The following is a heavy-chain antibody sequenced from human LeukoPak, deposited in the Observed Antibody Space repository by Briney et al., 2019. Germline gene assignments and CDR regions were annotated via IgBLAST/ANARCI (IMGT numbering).Heavy chain of an antibody. J-gene: IGHJ4*02. CDR3: ARDRGSGSYYTALDY. D-gene: IGHD3-10*01. V-gene: IGHV3-21*01. Sequence: GGSLRLSCAASGFTFSSYSMNWVRQAPGEGLEWVSSISSSSSYIYYADSVKGRFTISRDNAKNSLYLQMNSLRAEDTAVYYCARDRGSGSYYTALDYWGQGTLVTVSS. CDR2: ISSSSSYI. CDR1: GFTFSSYS.